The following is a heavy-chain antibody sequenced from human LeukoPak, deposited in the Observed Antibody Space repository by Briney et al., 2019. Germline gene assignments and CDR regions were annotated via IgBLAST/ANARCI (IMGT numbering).Heavy chain of an antibody. CDR2: ISGSGGST. CDR3: AKAGSSGWYRSAFDI. V-gene: IGHV3-23*01. D-gene: IGHD6-19*01. CDR1: GFTFNTYS. Sequence: GGSLRLSCAASGFTFNTYSMNWVRQAPGKGLEWVSAISGSGGSTYYADSVKGRFTISRDNSKNTLYLQMNSLRAEDTAVYYCAKAGSSGWYRSAFDIWGQGTMVTVSS. J-gene: IGHJ3*02.